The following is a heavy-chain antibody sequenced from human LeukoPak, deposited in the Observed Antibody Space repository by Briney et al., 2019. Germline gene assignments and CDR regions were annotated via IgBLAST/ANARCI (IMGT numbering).Heavy chain of an antibody. V-gene: IGHV3-21*01. CDR1: GFTFSSYG. Sequence: GGSLRLSCAASGFTFSSYGMSWVRQAPGKGLEWVASITSTSSYIYYADSVKGRFTSSRDNAKNTLYLEMNSLRAEDTAVYYCARGHGRGYSSRPGYWGPGTLVTVSS. D-gene: IGHD6-13*01. CDR2: ITSTSSYI. CDR3: ARGHGRGYSSRPGY. J-gene: IGHJ4*02.